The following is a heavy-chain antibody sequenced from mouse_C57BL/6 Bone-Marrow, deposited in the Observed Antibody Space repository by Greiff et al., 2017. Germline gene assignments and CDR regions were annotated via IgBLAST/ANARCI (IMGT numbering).Heavy chain of an antibody. CDR2: INPNNGGT. J-gene: IGHJ2*01. D-gene: IGHD2-5*01. V-gene: IGHV1-26*01. CDR1: GYTFTDYY. CDR3: ARKEDSNYLYYFDY. Sequence: EVQLQQSGPELVKPGASVKISCKASGYTFTDYYMNWVKQSHGKSLEWIGDINPNNGGTSYNQKFKGKATLTVDKSSSTAYMELRSLTSEDSAVYYCARKEDSNYLYYFDYWGQGTTLTVSS.